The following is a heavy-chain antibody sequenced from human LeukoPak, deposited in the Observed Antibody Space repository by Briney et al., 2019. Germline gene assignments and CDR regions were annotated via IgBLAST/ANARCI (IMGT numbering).Heavy chain of an antibody. D-gene: IGHD4-17*01. V-gene: IGHV5-51*01. Sequence: KVSCKASGYSFTIYWIGWVRQMPGKGLEWMGIIYPGDSDARYSPSFQGQVTISADKSISTAYLQWSSLKASDTAMYYCARSHGAVNWFDPWGQGTLVTVSS. CDR2: IYPGDSDA. CDR3: ARSHGAVNWFDP. J-gene: IGHJ5*02. CDR1: GYSFTIYW.